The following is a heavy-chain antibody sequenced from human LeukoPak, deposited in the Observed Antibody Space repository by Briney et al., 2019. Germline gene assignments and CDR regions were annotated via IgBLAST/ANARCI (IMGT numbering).Heavy chain of an antibody. J-gene: IGHJ4*02. CDR2: ISSSSSYI. Sequence: GGSLRLSCAASGFTFSSYSMNWVRQAPGKGLEWVSSISSSSSYIYYADSVKGRFTISRDNSKNTLYLQMNSLRAEDTAVYYCARDGAIAAAGAAYDYWGQGTLVTVSS. CDR1: GFTFSSYS. D-gene: IGHD6-13*01. V-gene: IGHV3-21*01. CDR3: ARDGAIAAAGAAYDY.